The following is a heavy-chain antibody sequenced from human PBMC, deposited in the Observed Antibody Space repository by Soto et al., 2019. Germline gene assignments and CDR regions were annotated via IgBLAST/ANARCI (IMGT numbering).Heavy chain of an antibody. D-gene: IGHD6-6*01. CDR2: ISGSGGSI. Sequence: PGGSLRLSXAASGFTFSSYAMSWVRQAPGKGLEWVSAISGSGGSIYYADSVKGRFTISRDNSKNTLYLQMNSLRAEDTAVYYCAKDGRYSSSSGDYWGQGTLVTVSS. CDR3: AKDGRYSSSSGDY. CDR1: GFTFSSYA. J-gene: IGHJ4*02. V-gene: IGHV3-23*01.